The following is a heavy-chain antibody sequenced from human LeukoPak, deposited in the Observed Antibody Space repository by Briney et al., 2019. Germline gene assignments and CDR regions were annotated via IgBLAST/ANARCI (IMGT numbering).Heavy chain of an antibody. D-gene: IGHD6-19*01. CDR2: ISAYNGNT. CDR3: ATVGQWLVLENWFGP. J-gene: IGHJ5*02. Sequence: ASVKVSCKASGDTFTSSGISWVRQAPGQGLEWMGWISAYNGNTKYAQKLQGRVTMTTDTSTSTAYMELRSLRSDDTAVYYCATVGQWLVLENWFGPWGQGTLVTVSS. CDR1: GDTFTSSG. V-gene: IGHV1-18*01.